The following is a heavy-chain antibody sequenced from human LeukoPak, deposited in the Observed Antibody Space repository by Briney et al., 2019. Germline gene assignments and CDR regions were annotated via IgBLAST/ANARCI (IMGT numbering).Heavy chain of an antibody. CDR3: ARLGGYYDPPGY. Sequence: SETLSLTCTVSGGSISSSTYYWGWIRRPPGKGLEWIGSIYYSGSTYYNPSLKSRVTVSVDTSKNQFSLKLSSVTAADTAVYYCARLGGYYDPPGYWGQGTLVTVSS. V-gene: IGHV4-39*01. CDR1: GGSISSSTYY. J-gene: IGHJ4*02. D-gene: IGHD3-22*01. CDR2: IYYSGST.